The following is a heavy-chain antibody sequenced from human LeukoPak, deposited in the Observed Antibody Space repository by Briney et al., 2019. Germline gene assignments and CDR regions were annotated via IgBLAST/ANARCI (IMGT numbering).Heavy chain of an antibody. CDR1: GFTFSSYI. J-gene: IGHJ6*03. V-gene: IGHV3-21*04. D-gene: IGHD3-3*01. Sequence: GGSLRLSCAASGFTFSSYIMNWVRQALGKGLEWVSSISSSNSYIYYSDSVKGRFTISRDNAKNSLYVQMNSLRAEDTAVYYCAKIGRSYDFWTGYYEEEVDYMDVWGKGTTVTVSS. CDR2: ISSSNSYI. CDR3: AKIGRSYDFWTGYYEEEVDYMDV.